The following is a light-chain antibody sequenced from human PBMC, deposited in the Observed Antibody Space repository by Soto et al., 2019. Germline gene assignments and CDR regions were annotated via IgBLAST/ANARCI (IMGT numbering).Light chain of an antibody. Sequence: EIVLTQSPGTLSLSPGERATLSCRASQSVSNNYLAWYQQKPGQAPRLLIYGASNRATGIPDRFSGSGSGTEFTLTISSLQPDDFATYYCQQYNSYSSLTFGGGTKVDIK. V-gene: IGKV3-20*01. CDR2: GAS. J-gene: IGKJ4*01. CDR1: QSVSNNY. CDR3: QQYNSYSSLT.